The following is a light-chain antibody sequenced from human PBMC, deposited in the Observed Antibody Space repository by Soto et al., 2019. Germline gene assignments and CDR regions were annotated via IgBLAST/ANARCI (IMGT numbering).Light chain of an antibody. CDR3: QQLHDYPIT. CDR1: QGIDSS. V-gene: IGKV1-9*01. CDR2: AAS. Sequence: SALSASVGDRVTITCRASQGIDSSFAWYQQKPGKAPKLLIYAASSLQSGVPSRFSGSGSGTDFTLTISSLQPEDFATYYCQQLHDYPITFGQGTRLETK. J-gene: IGKJ5*01.